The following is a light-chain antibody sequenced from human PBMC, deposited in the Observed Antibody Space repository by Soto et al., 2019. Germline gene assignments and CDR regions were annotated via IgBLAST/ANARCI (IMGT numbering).Light chain of an antibody. CDR1: ENIYGY. V-gene: IGKV1-5*03. Sequence: DIQMTQSPHTLSASVGDRVSITCRARENIYGYLAWYQQKPGKAPNLLIYEASSLESGVPSRFSGSGYGTEFTLTINGLLPEDFVTYYCQHYKDLPSFAQGTKVDIK. CDR3: QHYKDLPS. J-gene: IGKJ1*01. CDR2: EAS.